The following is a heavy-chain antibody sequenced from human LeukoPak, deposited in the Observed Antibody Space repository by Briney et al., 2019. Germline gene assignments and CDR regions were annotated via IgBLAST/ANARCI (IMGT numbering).Heavy chain of an antibody. V-gene: IGHV3-33*01. CDR1: GFTFSNYG. Sequence: GGSLRLSCAASGFTFSNYGMHWVRQAPGKGLEWVALIWYDGSNKYYTDSVEGRLTISRDNSKNTLYLQMNSLRAEDTAVYYCARGIQLSKPTFDYWGQGTLVTVSS. J-gene: IGHJ4*02. D-gene: IGHD5-18*01. CDR3: ARGIQLSKPTFDY. CDR2: IWYDGSNK.